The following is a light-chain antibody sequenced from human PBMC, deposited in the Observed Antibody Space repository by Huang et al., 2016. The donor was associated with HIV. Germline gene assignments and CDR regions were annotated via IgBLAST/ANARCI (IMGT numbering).Light chain of an antibody. CDR3: QQYNNWPWT. Sequence: EIVMTQSPATLSVSPGERATLSCRASQSVSSNLAWYQQKPGQAPRLLIYGASTRATGIPARFSRIGSGTEFTLTISSLQSEDFAIYYCQQYNNWPWTFGQGTKVEIK. V-gene: IGKV3-15*01. J-gene: IGKJ1*01. CDR2: GAS. CDR1: QSVSSN.